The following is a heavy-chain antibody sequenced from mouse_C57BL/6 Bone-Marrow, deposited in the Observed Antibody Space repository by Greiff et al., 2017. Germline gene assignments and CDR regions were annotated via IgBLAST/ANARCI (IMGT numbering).Heavy chain of an antibody. CDR1: GYTFTSYG. D-gene: IGHD2-4*01. Sequence: QVQLQQSGAELARPGASVKLSCKASGYTFTSYGLSWVKQRNGQGLEWIGEIYPRSGNPSYNEKFKGKATLTADKSSSTAYMELRSLTSEDSAVFFCARWGDDYDGLDYWGQGTTLTVSS. V-gene: IGHV1-81*01. J-gene: IGHJ2*01. CDR2: IYPRSGNP. CDR3: ARWGDDYDGLDY.